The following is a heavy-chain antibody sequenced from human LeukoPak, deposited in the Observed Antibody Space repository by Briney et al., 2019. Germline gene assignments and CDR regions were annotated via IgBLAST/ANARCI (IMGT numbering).Heavy chain of an antibody. V-gene: IGHV3-21*01. CDR3: ARVGCSGGRCPGYGMDG. CDR2: ISSSSTYI. J-gene: IGHJ6*02. D-gene: IGHD2-15*01. Sequence: GGSLRLSCAASGFTFSSYSMNWVRQAPGKGLEWVSSISSSSTYIYYADSVKGRFTISRDNAKNSLYLQMNSLRVEDTAVYYCARVGCSGGRCPGYGMDGGGQGTTVTVSS. CDR1: GFTFSSYS.